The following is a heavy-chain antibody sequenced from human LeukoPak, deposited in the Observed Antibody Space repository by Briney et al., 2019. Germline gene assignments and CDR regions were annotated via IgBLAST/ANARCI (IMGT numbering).Heavy chain of an antibody. CDR2: ISGSGGST. J-gene: IGHJ4*02. CDR3: ASLPLGYYDSSGFDY. V-gene: IGHV3-23*01. D-gene: IGHD3-22*01. Sequence: GGSLRLSCAASGFTFSSYAMSWVRQAPGKGLEWVSAISGSGGSTYYADSVKGRFTISRDNSKNTLYLQMNSLRAEDTAVYYCASLPLGYYDSSGFDYWGQGTLVTVSS. CDR1: GFTFSSYA.